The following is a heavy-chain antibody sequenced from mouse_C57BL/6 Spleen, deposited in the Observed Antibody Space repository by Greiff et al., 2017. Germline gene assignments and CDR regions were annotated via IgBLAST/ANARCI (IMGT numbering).Heavy chain of an antibody. CDR3: ARSGSNYVNDYAMDY. CDR1: GYAFSSSW. D-gene: IGHD2-5*01. J-gene: IGHJ4*01. Sequence: QVQLQQSGPELVKPGASVKISCKASGYAFSSSWMNWVKQRPGKGLEWIGRIYPGDGDTNYNGKFKGKATLTADKSSSTAYMHLSSLTSEDSAVYFCARSGSNYVNDYAMDYWGQGTSVTVSS. CDR2: IYPGDGDT. V-gene: IGHV1-82*01.